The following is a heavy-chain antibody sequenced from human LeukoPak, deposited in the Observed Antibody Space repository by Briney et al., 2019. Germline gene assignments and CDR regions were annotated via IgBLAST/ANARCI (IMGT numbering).Heavy chain of an antibody. CDR2: IYYSGST. Sequence: SETLSLTCSVSGDSISRSRYFWGWIRQPPGKGLEWIGYIYYSGSTNYNPSLKSRVTVSVDTSKNQFSLKLSSVTAADTAVYYCARDRPYGGKGYYFDYWGQGTLVTVSS. CDR3: ARDRPYGGKGYYFDY. CDR1: GDSISRSRYF. J-gene: IGHJ4*02. V-gene: IGHV4-61*01. D-gene: IGHD4-23*01.